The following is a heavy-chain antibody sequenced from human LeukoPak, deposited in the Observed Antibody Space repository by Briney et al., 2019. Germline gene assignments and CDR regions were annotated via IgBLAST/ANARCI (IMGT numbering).Heavy chain of an antibody. CDR3: AREGGPGGDYGSIDS. Sequence: PSETLSLTCSVSGGSISSYYWSWIRQPAGKQPEWIGRMYTSGSTYYNPSLKSRVTMSADTSKNQFSLKLTSVTAADTSVYYCAREGGPGGDYGSIDSWGQGALVTVSS. CDR2: MYTSGST. CDR1: GGSISSYY. V-gene: IGHV4-4*07. D-gene: IGHD4-17*01. J-gene: IGHJ4*02.